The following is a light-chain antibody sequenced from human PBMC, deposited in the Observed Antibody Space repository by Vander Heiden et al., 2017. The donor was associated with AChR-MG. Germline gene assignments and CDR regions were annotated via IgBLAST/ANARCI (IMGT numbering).Light chain of an antibody. CDR2: GNS. V-gene: IGLV1-40*01. Sequence: QSVLTQPPSVSGAPGQRVPISCTGSSSNIGAGYDVYWYQQLPGTAPKLLIYGNSNRPSGVPDRFSGSKSGTSASLAITGLQAEDEADYYCQSYDTSLSGVFGTGTKVTVL. CDR1: SSNIGAGYD. CDR3: QSYDTSLSGV. J-gene: IGLJ1*01.